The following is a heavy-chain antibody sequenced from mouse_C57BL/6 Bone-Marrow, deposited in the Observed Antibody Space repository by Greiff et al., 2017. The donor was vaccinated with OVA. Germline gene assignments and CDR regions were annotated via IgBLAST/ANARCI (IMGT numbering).Heavy chain of an antibody. J-gene: IGHJ2*01. CDR2: INPNNGGT. CDR1: GYTFTDYN. CDR3: ARWRNSGSSSHFDY. D-gene: IGHD1-1*01. V-gene: IGHV1-18*01. Sequence: VQLQQSGPELVKPGASVKIPCKASGYTFTDYNMDWVKQSHGKSLEWIGDINPNNGGTIYNQKFKGKATLTVYKSSSTAYMELRSLTSEDTAVYYCARWRNSGSSSHFDYWGQGTTLTVSS.